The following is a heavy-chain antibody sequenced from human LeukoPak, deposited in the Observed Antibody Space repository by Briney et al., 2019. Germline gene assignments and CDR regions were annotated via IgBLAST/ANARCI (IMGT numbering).Heavy chain of an antibody. CDR2: IYYSGST. CDR1: GGSTSSSSYY. Sequence: SETLSLTCTVSGGSTSSSSYYWGRIRQPPGKGLEWIGSIYYSGSTYYNPSLKSRVTISVDTSKNQFSLKLSSVTAADTAVYYCARRRRGDYCSSTSCYLDYWGQGTLVTVSS. D-gene: IGHD2-2*01. J-gene: IGHJ4*02. V-gene: IGHV4-39*01. CDR3: ARRRRGDYCSSTSCYLDY.